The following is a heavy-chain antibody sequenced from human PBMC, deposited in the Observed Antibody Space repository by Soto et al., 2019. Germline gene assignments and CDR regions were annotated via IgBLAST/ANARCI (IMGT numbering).Heavy chain of an antibody. CDR3: ARSVTISRVSYYYAMDV. CDR2: ISWDGGTT. J-gene: IGHJ6*02. V-gene: IGHV3-43D*03. CDR1: GFTSEDYA. Sequence: GGSLRLSCALSGFTSEDYALHWVRQTPGRGLEWVSLISWDGGTTYYAGSVKGRFSISRDNNKNSLFLLMNNLGTEDTAFYYCARSVTISRVSYYYAMDVWGQGTTVTVSS. D-gene: IGHD2-21*01.